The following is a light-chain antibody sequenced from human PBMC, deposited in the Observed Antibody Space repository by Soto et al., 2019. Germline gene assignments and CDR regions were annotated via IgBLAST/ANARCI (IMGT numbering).Light chain of an antibody. CDR1: QSLLNSNGYNY. CDR3: MQALHTPRP. V-gene: IGKV2-28*01. CDR2: LGS. Sequence: DVGRTQTKISLPVTPGEPASISCRSSQSLLNSNGYNYLDWYLQKPGQSPQLLIYLGSNRASGVPDRFSGSASGTDFTLKISRVEAEDVGVYYCMQALHTPRPFGQVRRLEIK. J-gene: IGKJ5*01.